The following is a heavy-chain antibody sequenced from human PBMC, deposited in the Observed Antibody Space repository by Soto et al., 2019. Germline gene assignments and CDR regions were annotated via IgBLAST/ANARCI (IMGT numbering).Heavy chain of an antibody. CDR3: TSLRRYYHYYGMYV. J-gene: IGHJ6*02. CDR1: GFTFSNAW. CDR2: IKSKTDGGTT. D-gene: IGHD4-17*01. V-gene: IGHV3-15*07. Sequence: PGGSLRLSCAASGFTFSNAWMYWVRQAPGKGQEWVGRIKSKTDGGTTDYAATVKGRFTISRDDSKKTQYLQMNSLKTKDTAVYYCTSLRRYYHYYGMYVSGQRTTVTVSS.